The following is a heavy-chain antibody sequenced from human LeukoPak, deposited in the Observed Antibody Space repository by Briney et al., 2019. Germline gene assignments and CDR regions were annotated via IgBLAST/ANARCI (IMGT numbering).Heavy chain of an antibody. Sequence: PGGSLRLSCAASGFTFSSYGMHWIRQPPGKGLEWIGEINHSGSTNYNPSLKSRVTISVDTSKNQFSLKLSSVTAADTAVYYCATRDPFDYWGQGTLVTVSS. V-gene: IGHV4-34*08. D-gene: IGHD2-21*02. J-gene: IGHJ4*02. CDR1: GFTFSSYG. CDR3: ATRDPFDY. CDR2: INHSGST.